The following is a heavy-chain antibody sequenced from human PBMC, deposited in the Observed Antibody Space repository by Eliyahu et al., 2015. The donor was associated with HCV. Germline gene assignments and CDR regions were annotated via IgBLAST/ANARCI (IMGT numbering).Heavy chain of an antibody. CDR3: ARDPNTYFYGSGSYLDY. CDR2: IIPTLNMV. D-gene: IGHD3-10*01. J-gene: IGHJ4*02. V-gene: IGHV1-69*04. Sequence: QVELVQSGAEVKKPGSSVKXXCQASGGAFNTXAXSWVRQAPGQGLXWXGRIIPTLNMVKYAQTFQGRVTITADKSTSTAYLELSSLRSDDTAVYYCARDPNTYFYGSGSYLDYWGQGTLVTVSS. CDR1: GGAFNTXA.